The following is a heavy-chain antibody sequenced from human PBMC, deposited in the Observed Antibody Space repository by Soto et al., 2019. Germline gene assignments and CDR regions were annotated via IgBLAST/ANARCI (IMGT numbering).Heavy chain of an antibody. D-gene: IGHD3-3*01. Sequence: QVQLVQSGAEVKKPGSSVKVSCKASGGTFSNSVISWVRQAPGQGLEWMGGIIPIFDSTNYAQKLQGRVTSIADESTSTGYMELSSLRSEDTAVYYCARAPLLFGVTMHENYFDSWGQGTLVTVSS. J-gene: IGHJ4*02. CDR1: GGTFSNSV. CDR2: IIPIFDST. CDR3: ARAPLLFGVTMHENYFDS. V-gene: IGHV1-69*01.